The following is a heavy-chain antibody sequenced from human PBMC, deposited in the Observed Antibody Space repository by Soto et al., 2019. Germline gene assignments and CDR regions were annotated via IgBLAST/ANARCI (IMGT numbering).Heavy chain of an antibody. CDR2: ISGSGGST. J-gene: IGHJ6*02. CDR3: AKDRPPEFIVVVPASYYYGMDV. V-gene: IGHV3-23*01. D-gene: IGHD2-2*01. Sequence: LRLSCAASGFTFSSYAMSWVRQAPGKGLEWVSAISGSGGSTYYADSVKGRFTISRDNSKNTLYLQMNSLRAEDTAVYYCAKDRPPEFIVVVPASYYYGMDVWGQGTTVTVSS. CDR1: GFTFSSYA.